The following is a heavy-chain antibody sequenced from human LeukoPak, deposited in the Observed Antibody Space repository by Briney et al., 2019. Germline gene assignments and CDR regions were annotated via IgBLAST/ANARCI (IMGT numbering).Heavy chain of an antibody. J-gene: IGHJ4*02. CDR2: ISSSSSYI. D-gene: IGHD3-22*01. Sequence: PGGSLRLSCAASGFTFSSYSMNWVRQAPGKGLEWVSSISSSSSYIYYADSVKGRFTISRDNAKNSLYLQMNSLRAEDTAVYYCAREGSSGYYSDYWGQGTLVTVSS. CDR1: GFTFSSYS. CDR3: AREGSSGYYSDY. V-gene: IGHV3-21*01.